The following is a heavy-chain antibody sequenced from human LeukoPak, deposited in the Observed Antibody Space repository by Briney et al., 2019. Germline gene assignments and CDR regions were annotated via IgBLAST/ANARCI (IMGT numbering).Heavy chain of an antibody. Sequence: TGGSLRLSCAASGFTFSSYAMSWVRQAPGKGLEWVSGISGSGGSTYYTDSVKGRFTISRDNSKNTLYLQMNSLRAEDTAVYYCAKKVELSPRFFDFWGQGTLVTVSS. CDR2: ISGSGGST. J-gene: IGHJ4*02. CDR3: AKKVELSPRFFDF. V-gene: IGHV3-23*01. D-gene: IGHD3-3*01. CDR1: GFTFSSYA.